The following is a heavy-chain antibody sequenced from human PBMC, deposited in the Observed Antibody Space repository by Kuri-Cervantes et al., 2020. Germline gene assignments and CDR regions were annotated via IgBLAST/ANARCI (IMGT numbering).Heavy chain of an antibody. J-gene: IGHJ3*01. D-gene: IGHD3-10*01. CDR3: AASYYYGSGSYEG. CDR1: GGSFSGYY. V-gene: IGHV4-34*01. CDR2: INHRGST. Sequence: SQTLSLTCAVYGGSFSGYYWSWIRQPPGKGLEWIGEINHRGSTNYKLSLKNRVTISVDTSKNQFSLKLSSVTAADTAVYYCAASYYYGSGSYEGWGQGTKVTVSS.